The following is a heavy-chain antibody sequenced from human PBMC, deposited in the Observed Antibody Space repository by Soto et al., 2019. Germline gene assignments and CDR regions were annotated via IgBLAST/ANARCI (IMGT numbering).Heavy chain of an antibody. CDR3: ARVELLWFGELSALEFDP. CDR1: GGSISSYY. J-gene: IGHJ5*02. V-gene: IGHV4-59*01. D-gene: IGHD3-10*01. CDR2: IYYSGST. Sequence: QVQLQESGPGLVKPSETLSLTCTVSGGSISSYYWSWIRQPPGKGLEWIGYIYYSGSTNYNPSLKSRVTISVDTSKNQFSLKLSSVTAADTAVYYCARVELLWFGELSALEFDPWGQGTLVTVSS.